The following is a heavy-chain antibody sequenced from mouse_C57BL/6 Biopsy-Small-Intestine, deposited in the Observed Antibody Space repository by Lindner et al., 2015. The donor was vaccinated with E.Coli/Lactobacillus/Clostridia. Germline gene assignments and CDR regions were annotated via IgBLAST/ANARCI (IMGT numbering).Heavy chain of an antibody. J-gene: IGHJ2*01. CDR2: IDPENGDT. CDR1: GFNIKDDY. D-gene: IGHD1-1*01. Sequence: VQLQESGAELARPGASVKLSCTASGFNIKDDYMHWVKQRPEQGLEWIGWIDPENGDTEYASKFQGKATITADTPSNTAYLQLSSLTSEDTAVYYCTTTVVADYFDYWGQGTTLTVSS. V-gene: IGHV14-4*01. CDR3: TTTVVADYFDY.